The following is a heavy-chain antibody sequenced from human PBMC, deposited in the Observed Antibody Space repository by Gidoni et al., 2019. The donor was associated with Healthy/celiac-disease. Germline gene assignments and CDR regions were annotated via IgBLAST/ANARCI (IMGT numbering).Heavy chain of an antibody. CDR2: IRSKANSYAT. D-gene: IGHD1-26*01. CDR1: GSTCSGSA. V-gene: IGHV3-73*01. J-gene: IGHJ4*02. CDR3: TTRGSYIALDY. Sequence: EVQLVESGGVLVQPGGSLKLSCAASGSTCSGSAMHWVRQASGNGLEGVGRIRSKANSYATAYAASVKGRFTISRDDSKNTAYLQMNSLKTEDTAVYYCTTRGSYIALDYWGQGTLVTVSS.